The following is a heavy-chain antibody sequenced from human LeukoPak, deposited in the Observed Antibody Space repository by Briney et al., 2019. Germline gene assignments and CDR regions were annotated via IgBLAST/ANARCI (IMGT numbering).Heavy chain of an antibody. CDR3: ARDLGGSGSYYYYYGMDV. CDR2: ISAYNGNT. J-gene: IGHJ6*02. Sequence: ASVKVSCKASGYTFTSYGISWVRQAPGQGLEWMGWISAYNGNTNYAQKLQGRVTMTTDTSTSTAYMELRSLRSDDTAVYYCARDLGGSGSYYYYYGMDVWGQGTTVTVSS. CDR1: GYTFTSYG. D-gene: IGHD1-26*01. V-gene: IGHV1-18*01.